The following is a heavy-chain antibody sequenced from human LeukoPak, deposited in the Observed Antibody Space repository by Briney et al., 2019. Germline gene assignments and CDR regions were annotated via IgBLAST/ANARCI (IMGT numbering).Heavy chain of an antibody. CDR3: ARRRTITMVRGVPFDY. V-gene: IGHV4-39*01. Sequence: SETLSLTCTVSGGSISRSSYYWGWIRQPPGKGLEWIGSIYYSGSTYYNPSLKSRVTISVDTSKNQFSLKLSSVTAADTAVYYCARRRTITMVRGVPFDYWGQGTLVTVSS. D-gene: IGHD3-10*01. J-gene: IGHJ4*02. CDR1: GGSISRSSYY. CDR2: IYYSGST.